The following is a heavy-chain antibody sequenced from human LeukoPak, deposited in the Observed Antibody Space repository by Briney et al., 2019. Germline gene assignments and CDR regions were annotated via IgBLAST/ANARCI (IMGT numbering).Heavy chain of an antibody. CDR2: MSPSSSTT. CDR3: ARGGGFMDN. V-gene: IGHV1-8*01. CDR1: GYTFTSTD. Sequence: GASVTVSCAASGYTFTSTDINWVRQAPGQGLEWVGWMSPSSSTTYYAQHFQGRLTMTRDTAKSTAYMELSSLRSEDTAVYDCARGGGFMDNWGQGTLVTVSS. J-gene: IGHJ4*02. D-gene: IGHD5-12*01.